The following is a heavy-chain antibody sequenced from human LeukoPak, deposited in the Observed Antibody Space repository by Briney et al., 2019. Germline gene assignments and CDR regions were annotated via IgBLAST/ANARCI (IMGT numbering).Heavy chain of an antibody. V-gene: IGHV3-23*01. D-gene: IGHD3-9*01. Sequence: PGGSLRLSCAASGFTFSSYAMSWVRQAPGKGLEWVSAISGSGGSTYYADSVKGRFTISRDNSKNTLYLQMNSLRAEDTAVYYCARKGTHLTGYYNVAYWGQGTLVTVSP. CDR2: ISGSGGST. CDR3: ARKGTHLTGYYNVAY. CDR1: GFTFSSYA. J-gene: IGHJ4*02.